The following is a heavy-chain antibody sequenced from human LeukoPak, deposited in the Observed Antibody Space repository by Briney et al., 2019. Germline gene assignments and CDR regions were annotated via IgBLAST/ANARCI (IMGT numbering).Heavy chain of an antibody. CDR2: ISSSSSYI. D-gene: IGHD5/OR15-5a*01. Sequence: GGSLRLSCAASGFTFSSYSMNWVRQAPGKGLEWVSFISSSSSYIYYADSVKGRFTISRDNAKNSLYLQMNSLRAEDTAVYYCARGFYDGVNWFDPWGQGTLVTVSS. J-gene: IGHJ5*02. CDR1: GFTFSSYS. V-gene: IGHV3-21*01. CDR3: ARGFYDGVNWFDP.